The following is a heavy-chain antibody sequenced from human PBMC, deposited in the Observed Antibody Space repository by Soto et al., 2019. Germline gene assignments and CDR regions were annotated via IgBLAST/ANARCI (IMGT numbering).Heavy chain of an antibody. Sequence: EVQLVESGGGLVKPGGSLRLSCAASGFTFSSYSMNWVRQAPGKGLEWVSSISSSSSYIYYADSVKGRFTISRDNAKNSLYLQMNGLRGEDTAVYYCARGFSDSYFQHWGQGTLVTVSS. J-gene: IGHJ1*01. V-gene: IGHV3-21*01. CDR2: ISSSSSYI. CDR3: ARGFSDSYFQH. D-gene: IGHD2-21*02. CDR1: GFTFSSYS.